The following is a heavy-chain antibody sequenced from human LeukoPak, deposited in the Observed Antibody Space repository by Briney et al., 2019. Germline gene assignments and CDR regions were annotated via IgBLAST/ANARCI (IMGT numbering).Heavy chain of an antibody. D-gene: IGHD3-22*01. Sequence: PGGSLRLSCAASGFTFSSYWMSWVRQAPGKGLEWVANIKQDGSEKYYVDSVKGRFTISRDNAKNSLYLQMNSLRAEDMALYYCATDYYDSSGIPLPLGYWGQGALVTVSS. CDR3: ATDYYDSSGIPLPLGY. V-gene: IGHV3-7*03. J-gene: IGHJ4*02. CDR2: IKQDGSEK. CDR1: GFTFSSYW.